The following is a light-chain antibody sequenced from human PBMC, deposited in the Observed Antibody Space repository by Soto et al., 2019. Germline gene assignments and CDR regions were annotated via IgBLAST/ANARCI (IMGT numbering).Light chain of an antibody. V-gene: IGKV3-15*01. CDR3: QQYSEWPLT. Sequence: EIVMTQSPATLSVSPGERATLSCRASQRVSSKLAWFQQQPGRAPRLLIYATSARATGIPARFSGSGSGTEFTLTINSLQSEDFAVYYCQQYSEWPLTFGGGTRVEIK. J-gene: IGKJ4*01. CDR1: QRVSSK. CDR2: ATS.